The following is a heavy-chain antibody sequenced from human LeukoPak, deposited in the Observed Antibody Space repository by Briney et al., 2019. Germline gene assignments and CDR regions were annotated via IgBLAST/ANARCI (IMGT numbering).Heavy chain of an antibody. J-gene: IGHJ6*03. CDR2: IYYSGST. CDR3: ARGTGTTSYYYMDV. V-gene: IGHV4-39*07. Sequence: PSETLSLTCTVSGGSISSSSYYWGWIRQPPGKGLEWIGSIYYSGSTYYNPSLKSRVTISVDTSKNQFSLKLSSVTAADTAVYYCARGTGTTSYYYMDVWGKGTTVTVSS. D-gene: IGHD1-7*01. CDR1: GGSISSSSYY.